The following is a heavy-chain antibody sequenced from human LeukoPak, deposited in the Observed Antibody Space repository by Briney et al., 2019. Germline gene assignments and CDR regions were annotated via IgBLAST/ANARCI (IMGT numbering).Heavy chain of an antibody. CDR3: AKGDDYGDYGDYYGMDV. D-gene: IGHD4-17*01. V-gene: IGHV3-23*01. CDR1: GFTFSSYA. J-gene: IGHJ6*02. CDR2: ISGSGGST. Sequence: GGSLRLSCAASGFTFSSYAMSWVRQAPGKGLEWVSAISGSGGSTYYADSVKGRFTISRDNSKNTLYLQMNSLRAEDTAVYYCAKGDDYGDYGDYYGMDVWGQGTTVTVSS.